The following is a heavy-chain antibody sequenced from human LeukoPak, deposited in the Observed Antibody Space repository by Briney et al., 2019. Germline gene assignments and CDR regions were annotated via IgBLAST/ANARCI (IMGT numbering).Heavy chain of an antibody. CDR1: GGSFSGYY. D-gene: IGHD3-10*01. J-gene: IGHJ5*02. CDR2: INHSGST. CDR3: ARRARGVVIIRNWFDP. Sequence: NPSETLSLTCAVYGGSFSGYYWSWIRQPPGKGLEWIGEINHSGSTNYNPSLKSRVTISVDTSKNQFSLKLSSVTAADTAVYYCARRARGVVIIRNWFDPWDQGTLVTVSS. V-gene: IGHV4-34*01.